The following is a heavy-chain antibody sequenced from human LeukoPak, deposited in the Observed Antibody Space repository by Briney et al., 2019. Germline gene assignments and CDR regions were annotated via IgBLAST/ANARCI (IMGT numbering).Heavy chain of an antibody. CDR1: GYTFTGYY. CDR3: ARSPAAGKSSTGNFDY. Sequence: ASVKVSCKASGYTFTGYYMHWVRQAPGQGREWMGRINPNSGGTNYAQKFQGRVTMTRDTSISTAYMELSRLRSDDTAVYYCARSPAAGKSSTGNFDYWGQGTLVTVSS. V-gene: IGHV1-2*06. CDR2: INPNSGGT. J-gene: IGHJ4*02. D-gene: IGHD6-13*01.